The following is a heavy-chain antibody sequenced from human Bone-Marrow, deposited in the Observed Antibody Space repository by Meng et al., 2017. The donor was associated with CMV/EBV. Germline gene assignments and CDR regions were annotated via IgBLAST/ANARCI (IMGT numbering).Heavy chain of an antibody. D-gene: IGHD3-22*01. V-gene: IGHV4-34*01. J-gene: IGHJ4*02. CDR1: GGSFNGYY. CDR3: ARGGVVVNGAPFDY. Sequence: QVQLRQVGAGLLKPSETLSLTCAVYGGSFNGYYWSWIPQPPGKGLEWIGEINHSGSTNYNPSLKSRVTISVDTSKNQFSLKLSSVTAADTAVYYCARGGVVVNGAPFDYWGQGTLVTVSS. CDR2: INHSGST.